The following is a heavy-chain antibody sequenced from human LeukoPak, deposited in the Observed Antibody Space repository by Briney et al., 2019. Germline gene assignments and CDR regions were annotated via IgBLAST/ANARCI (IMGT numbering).Heavy chain of an antibody. CDR2: INPNSGGT. Sequence: ASVKVSCTASGYTFTVYYMHWVRQAPGQGREWMGWINPNSGGTNYAQKFQGRVPMPSDTSISTAYMELSRLRSDDTAVYYCARWGGAVAGNFDYWGQGTLVTVSS. V-gene: IGHV1-2*02. CDR1: GYTFTVYY. D-gene: IGHD6-19*01. CDR3: ARWGGAVAGNFDY. J-gene: IGHJ4*02.